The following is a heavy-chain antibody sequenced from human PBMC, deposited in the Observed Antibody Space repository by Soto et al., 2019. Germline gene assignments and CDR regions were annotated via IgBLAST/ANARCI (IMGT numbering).Heavy chain of an antibody. J-gene: IGHJ6*02. CDR2: IFSDNER. Sequence: QVTLKESGPALVKPTETLTLTCTVSGFSLTTGKMGVSWIRQPPGKALEWRAHIFSDNERSYSTTLQGRLTISKDTSGSQVVLSMTNVAPVDTATYYCARMKVDSDQFYYAIDVWGQGTTVTVSS. CDR3: ARMKVDSDQFYYAIDV. V-gene: IGHV2-26*01. D-gene: IGHD3-9*01. CDR1: GFSLTTGKMG.